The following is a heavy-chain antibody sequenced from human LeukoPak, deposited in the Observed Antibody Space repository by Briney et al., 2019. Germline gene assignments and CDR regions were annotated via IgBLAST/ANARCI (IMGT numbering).Heavy chain of an antibody. J-gene: IGHJ1*01. CDR1: GGSTSGYY. Sequence: SETLSPTCTVSGGSTSGYYWSWIRQPPGKSLEWIGYIHYSGSTTYNPSLKSRVTISIDTSKNQFSLNLSSVTVADTAVYYCARLPGIAAIWGQGTLVIVSS. CDR3: ARLPGIAAI. V-gene: IGHV4-59*08. D-gene: IGHD6-13*01. CDR2: IHYSGST.